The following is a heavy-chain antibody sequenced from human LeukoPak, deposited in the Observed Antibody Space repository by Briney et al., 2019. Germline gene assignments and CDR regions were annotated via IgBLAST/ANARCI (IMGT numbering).Heavy chain of an antibody. Sequence: EASVKVSCKASGYTFTGYYMHWVRQAPGQGLEWMGWINPNSGGTNYAQKFQGRVTMTEDTSTDTAYMELSSLRSEDTAVYYCATFRLPGEYFQHWGQGTLVIVSS. CDR1: GYTFTGYY. V-gene: IGHV1-2*02. CDR3: ATFRLPGEYFQH. CDR2: INPNSGGT. J-gene: IGHJ1*01. D-gene: IGHD2-21*01.